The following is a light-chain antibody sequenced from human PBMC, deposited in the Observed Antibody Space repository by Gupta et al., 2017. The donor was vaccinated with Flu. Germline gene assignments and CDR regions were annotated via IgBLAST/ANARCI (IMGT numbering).Light chain of an antibody. CDR1: HSFSSW. J-gene: IGKJ1*01. V-gene: IGKV1-5*03. Sequence: STLFDTVSDSVTITCRTSHSFSSWLAWYQQKPGTAPKLLIYKASSLESGVPPRFSGSGSGTEFTLTISRLQPDDFATYYCQHENSFSVTFGQRTKVEIK. CDR3: QHENSFSVT. CDR2: KAS.